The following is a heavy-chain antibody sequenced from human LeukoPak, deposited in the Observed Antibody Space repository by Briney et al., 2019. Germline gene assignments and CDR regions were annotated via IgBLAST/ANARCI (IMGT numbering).Heavy chain of an antibody. Sequence: SETLSLTCTVSGGSISSYYWSWIRQPPGKGLEWIGYVYYSGSSNYNPSLESRGSISLDTSKNQFSLKVRSVTAADTAVYYCAGGSGRWFDPWGQGTLVTVSS. V-gene: IGHV4-59*01. J-gene: IGHJ5*02. CDR1: GGSISSYY. CDR3: AGGSGRWFDP. D-gene: IGHD3-16*01. CDR2: VYYSGSS.